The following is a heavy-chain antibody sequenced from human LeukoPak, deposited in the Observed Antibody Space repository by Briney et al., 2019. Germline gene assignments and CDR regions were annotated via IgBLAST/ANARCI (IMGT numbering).Heavy chain of an antibody. D-gene: IGHD1-26*01. Sequence: GGSLRLSCAASGFNFSSSGMLWVRQAPGKGLEWVALIWYDGSNKYYADSVKGLFTISRDNSKNTLYLQMNSLRAEDTAVYYCARDEAQWEPTGDWGQGTLVTVSS. CDR3: ARDEAQWEPTGD. J-gene: IGHJ4*02. V-gene: IGHV3-33*01. CDR2: IWYDGSNK. CDR1: GFNFSSSG.